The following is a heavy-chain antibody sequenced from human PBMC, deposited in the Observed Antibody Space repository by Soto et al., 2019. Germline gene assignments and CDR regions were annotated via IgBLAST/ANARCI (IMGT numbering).Heavy chain of an antibody. Sequence: QVQLQQWGAGLLKPSETLSLTCAVYGGSFSGYYWSWIRQPPGKGLEWIGEINHSGSTNYNPSLKSRVTISVDTSKNQFSLKLSSVTAADTAVYYCARISSPYTTVRDYWGQGTLVTVSS. CDR3: ARISSPYTTVRDY. J-gene: IGHJ4*02. CDR2: INHSGST. V-gene: IGHV4-34*01. CDR1: GGSFSGYY. D-gene: IGHD4-4*01.